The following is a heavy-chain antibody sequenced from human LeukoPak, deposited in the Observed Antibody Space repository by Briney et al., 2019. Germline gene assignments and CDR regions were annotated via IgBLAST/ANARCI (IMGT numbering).Heavy chain of an antibody. CDR3: ARDKAVGGWYYFDY. J-gene: IGHJ4*02. D-gene: IGHD6-19*01. Sequence: SVKVSCKASGGTFSSYAISWVRQAPGQGLEWMGGIIPIFGTANYAQKFQGRVTITADESTSTVYMELSRLRSDDTAVYYCARDKAVGGWYYFDYWGQGTLVTVSS. V-gene: IGHV1-69*13. CDR2: IIPIFGTA. CDR1: GGTFSSYA.